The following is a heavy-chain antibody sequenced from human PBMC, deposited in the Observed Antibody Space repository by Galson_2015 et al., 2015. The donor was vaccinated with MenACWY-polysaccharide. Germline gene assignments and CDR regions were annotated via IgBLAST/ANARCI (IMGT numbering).Heavy chain of an antibody. Sequence: SVKVSCRASGYTFTSYYMHWVRQAPGQGLEWMGIINPSGAGTSYAQKFQGRVTMTRDTSTDTVYMELSSLRSEDTAVYYCAREVDTAMATGISYYYGMDVWGQGTPVPVSS. D-gene: IGHD5-18*01. CDR2: INPSGAGT. V-gene: IGHV1-46*01. J-gene: IGHJ6*02. CDR3: AREVDTAMATGISYYYGMDV. CDR1: GYTFTSYY.